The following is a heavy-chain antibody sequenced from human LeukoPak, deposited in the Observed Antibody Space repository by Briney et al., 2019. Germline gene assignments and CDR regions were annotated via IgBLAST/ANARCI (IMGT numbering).Heavy chain of an antibody. CDR2: ISSSSSYI. CDR1: GSMFRNYW. J-gene: IGHJ4*02. CDR3: ARDRPPIAAAGTGFDY. V-gene: IGHV3-21*01. D-gene: IGHD6-13*01. Sequence: GGSLRLSCVVSGSMFRNYWMSWLRQAPGKGLEWVSSISSSSSYIYYADSVKGRFTISRDNAKNSLYLQMNSLRAEDTAVYYCARDRPPIAAAGTGFDYWGQGTLVTVSS.